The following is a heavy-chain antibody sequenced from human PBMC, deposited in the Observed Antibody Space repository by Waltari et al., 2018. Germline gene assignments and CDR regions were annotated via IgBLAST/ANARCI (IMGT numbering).Heavy chain of an antibody. CDR1: GFTFSNYL. Sequence: EVQLVESGGGLVQPGGSLRLSCAASGFTFSNYLMTWVRQAPGNGLEWVANIKQDGSEKYYGDSVKGRFTISRDNAKNSLYLQMNSLRAEDTAVYYCARGRATNDYWGQGTLVTVSS. CDR2: IKQDGSEK. V-gene: IGHV3-7*01. J-gene: IGHJ4*02. CDR3: ARGRATNDY.